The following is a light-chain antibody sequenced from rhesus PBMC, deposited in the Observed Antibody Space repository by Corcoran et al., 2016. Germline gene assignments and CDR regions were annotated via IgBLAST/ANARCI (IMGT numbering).Light chain of an antibody. CDR1: QGITND. V-gene: IGKV1-25*01. CDR2: KAS. CDR3: QQYYNTPWT. J-gene: IGKJ1*01. Sequence: DIQMTQSPSSLSASMGDRVTITCRASQGITNDLAWYPQNPGETPKLLFYKASSLQSGIPSRFSGSGSGAAFTLTLSSLQPEDFATYYCQQYYNTPWTFGQGTKVEIK.